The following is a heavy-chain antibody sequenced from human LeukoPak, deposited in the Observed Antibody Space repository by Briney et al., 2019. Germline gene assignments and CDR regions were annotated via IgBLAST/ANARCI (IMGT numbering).Heavy chain of an antibody. CDR2: IYRGGNT. CDR1: GFTVSSKY. CDR3: ARDGGVEYYDSGNYYDY. V-gene: IGHV3-53*01. Sequence: GGSLRLSCAASGFTVSSKYMTWVRQAPGKGLEWVSVIYRGGNTYYADSVKGRFSISRDNSKNTVYLQMNSLRAEDTAVYYCARDGGVEYYDSGNYYDYWGQGTLVTVSS. D-gene: IGHD3-22*01. J-gene: IGHJ4*02.